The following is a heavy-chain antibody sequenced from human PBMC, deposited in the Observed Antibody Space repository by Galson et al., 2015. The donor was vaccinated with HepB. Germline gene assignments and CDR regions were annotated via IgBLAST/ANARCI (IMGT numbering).Heavy chain of an antibody. CDR2: ISSSSSTI. D-gene: IGHD3-10*01. CDR1: GFTFSSQS. J-gene: IGHJ1*01. CDR3: ARGGPWFGKRTEYFQN. V-gene: IGHV3-48*04. Sequence: SLRLSCAASGFTFSSQSMNWVRQAPGKGLEWISYISSSSSTIYYADSVKGRFIVSRDNARMSVFLQMNSLRGEDTAVYYCARGGPWFGKRTEYFQNWGRGTLVTVSS.